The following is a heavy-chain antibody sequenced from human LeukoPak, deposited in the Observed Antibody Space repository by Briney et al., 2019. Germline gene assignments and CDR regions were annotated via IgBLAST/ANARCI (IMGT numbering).Heavy chain of an antibody. Sequence: PSETLSLICTVSGGSISSGGYYWSWIRQHPGKGLEWIGYIYYSGSTYYNPSLKSRVTISVDTSKNQFSLKLSSVTAADTAVYYCARETPRGVTFGGVIDYWGQGTLVTVSS. CDR3: ARETPRGVTFGGVIDY. D-gene: IGHD3-16*01. CDR2: IYYSGST. CDR1: GGSISSGGYY. V-gene: IGHV4-31*03. J-gene: IGHJ4*02.